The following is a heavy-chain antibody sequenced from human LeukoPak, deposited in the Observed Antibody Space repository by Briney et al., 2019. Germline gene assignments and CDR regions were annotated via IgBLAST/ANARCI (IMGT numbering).Heavy chain of an antibody. V-gene: IGHV3-9*01. CDR1: GFTFDDYA. J-gene: IGHJ5*02. D-gene: IGHD2-2*01. CDR3: AREDIVVVPAAHNWFDP. Sequence: PGRSLRLSCAASGFTFDDYAMHWVRQAPGKGLEWVSGISWNSGSIGYADSVKGRFTISRDNAKNSLYLQMNSLRAEDTAVYYCAREDIVVVPAAHNWFDPWGQGTLVTVSS. CDR2: ISWNSGSI.